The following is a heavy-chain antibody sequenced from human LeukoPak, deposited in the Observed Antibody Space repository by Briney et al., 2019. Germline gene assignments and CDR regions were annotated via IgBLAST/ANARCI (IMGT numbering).Heavy chain of an antibody. CDR3: ARFPVDVVEGDDY. CDR2: IIPIFGTA. V-gene: IGHV1-69*13. CDR1: GGTFSSYA. Sequence: SVKVSCKASGGTFSSYAISWVRQAPGQGLEWMGGIIPIFGTANYAQKFQGRVTITADESTSTAYMELSSLRSEDTAVYYCARFPVDVVEGDDYWGQGTLVAVSS. D-gene: IGHD2-2*03. J-gene: IGHJ4*02.